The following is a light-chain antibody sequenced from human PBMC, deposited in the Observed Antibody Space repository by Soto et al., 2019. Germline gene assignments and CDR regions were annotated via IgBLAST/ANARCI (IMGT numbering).Light chain of an antibody. CDR1: QGISNY. V-gene: IGKV1-27*01. CDR3: QKYNSGPRT. J-gene: IGKJ1*01. Sequence: DIQMTQSPSSLSASVGDRVTITCRASQGISNYLARYQQKPGKVPKLLIYAASTLQSGVPSRFSGSGSGTDFTLTISSLPPEDVATYYCQKYNSGPRTFGQGTKVEI. CDR2: AAS.